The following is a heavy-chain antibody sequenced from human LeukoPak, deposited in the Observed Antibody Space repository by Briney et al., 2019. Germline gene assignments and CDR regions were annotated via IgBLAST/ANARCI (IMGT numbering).Heavy chain of an antibody. V-gene: IGHV3-21*01. Sequence: GGSLRLSCAASGFSFSTYSMNWVRKAPGKGPEWVSSISSSSGDIYYGDSVKGRFTISRDNAKNSLYLQMNSLRVEDTAVYFCTVDTDYFEGLGFPRPALNDYWGQGTLVTVSS. CDR1: GFSFSTYS. CDR3: TVDTDYFEGLGFPRPALNDY. D-gene: IGHD3-22*01. CDR2: ISSSSGDI. J-gene: IGHJ4*02.